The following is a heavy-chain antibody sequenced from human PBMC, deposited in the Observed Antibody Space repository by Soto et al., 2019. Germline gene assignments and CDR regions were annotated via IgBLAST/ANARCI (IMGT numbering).Heavy chain of an antibody. J-gene: IGHJ3*02. Sequence: ASVKVSCKASGYTFTSYDINCVRQATGQGLEWMGWMNPNSGNTGYAQKFQGRVTMTRNTSISTAYMELSSLRSEDTAVYYCASWGYDYIWGSYAFDIWGQGTMVTVSS. CDR2: MNPNSGNT. CDR3: ASWGYDYIWGSYAFDI. CDR1: GYTFTSYD. V-gene: IGHV1-8*01. D-gene: IGHD3-16*01.